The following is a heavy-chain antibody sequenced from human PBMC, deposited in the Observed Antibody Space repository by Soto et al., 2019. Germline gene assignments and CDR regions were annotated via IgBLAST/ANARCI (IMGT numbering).Heavy chain of an antibody. CDR2: FDPEDGET. CDR1: GYTLTELS. J-gene: IGHJ4*02. Sequence: ASVKVSCKVSGYTLTELSMHWVRQAPGKGLEWMGGFDPEDGETIYAQKFQGRVTITEDTSTDTAYMELSSLRSEDTAVYYCATHDHADYGDYWGQGTLVTVSS. V-gene: IGHV1-24*01. CDR3: ATHDHADYGDY. D-gene: IGHD1-1*01.